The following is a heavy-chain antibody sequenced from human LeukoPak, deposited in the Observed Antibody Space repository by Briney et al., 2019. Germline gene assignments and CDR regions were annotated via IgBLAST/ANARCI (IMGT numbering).Heavy chain of an antibody. V-gene: IGHV4-39*01. CDR3: ARCKKNNYDSSGYHGDWFDP. CDR2: LYYSGST. D-gene: IGHD3-22*01. Sequence: SETLSLTCTVSGGSISSSSYYWGWIRLPPGKGLEWLGSLYYSGSTYYNTSLKSRVTISVETSKNQFSLKLMSVTAADTAVYYCARCKKNNYDSSGYHGDWFDPWGQGTLVTVSS. J-gene: IGHJ5*02. CDR1: GGSISSSSYY.